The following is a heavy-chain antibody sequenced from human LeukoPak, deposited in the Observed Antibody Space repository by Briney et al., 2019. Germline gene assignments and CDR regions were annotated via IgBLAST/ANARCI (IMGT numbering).Heavy chain of an antibody. V-gene: IGHV3-23*01. D-gene: IGHD3-10*01. CDR3: AKYSGSYMSPNSYYMDV. Sequence: PGGSLRLSCAASGFTFSSYAMSWVRQAPGKGLEWVSAISGSGGSTYYADSVKGRFTISRDNSKNTLYLQMNSLRAEDTAVYYCAKYSGSYMSPNSYYMDVWGKGTTVTVSS. CDR1: GFTFSSYA. J-gene: IGHJ6*03. CDR2: ISGSGGST.